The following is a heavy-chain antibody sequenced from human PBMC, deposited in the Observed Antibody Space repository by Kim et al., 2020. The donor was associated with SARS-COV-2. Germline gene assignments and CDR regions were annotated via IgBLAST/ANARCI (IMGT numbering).Heavy chain of an antibody. CDR1: GFTFSSYG. J-gene: IGHJ6*02. CDR3: AKDLDCSSTSCYPYYYGMDV. Sequence: GGSLRLSCAASGFTFSSYGMHWVRQAPGKGLEWVAVISYDGSNKYYADSVKGRFTISRDNSKNTLYLQMNSLRAEDTAVYYCAKDLDCSSTSCYPYYYGMDVWGQGTTVTVSS. V-gene: IGHV3-30*18. CDR2: ISYDGSNK. D-gene: IGHD2-2*01.